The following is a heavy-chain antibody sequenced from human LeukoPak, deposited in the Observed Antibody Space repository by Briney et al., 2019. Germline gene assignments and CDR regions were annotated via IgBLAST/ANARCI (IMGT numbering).Heavy chain of an antibody. CDR1: GYTFTGYY. CDR2: INPNSGGT. D-gene: IGHD5-12*01. Sequence: GASVKVSCKASGYTFTGYYMHWVRQAPGQGLEWMGRINPNSGGTNFAQKFQGRVTMTRDTSISTSYMELRRLRSDDTAVYYCARQRGYDNGTPDSWGQGTLVTVSS. J-gene: IGHJ4*02. V-gene: IGHV1-2*06. CDR3: ARQRGYDNGTPDS.